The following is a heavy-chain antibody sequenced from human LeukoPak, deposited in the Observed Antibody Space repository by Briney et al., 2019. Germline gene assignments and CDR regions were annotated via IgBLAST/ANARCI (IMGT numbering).Heavy chain of an antibody. CDR3: ARGYGYYFES. CDR1: GGSISSYY. V-gene: IGHV4-59*03. Sequence: SETLSLTCTVSGGSISSYYWNWIRQPPGKGLEWIGYIYSSGSTNYNPSLKSRVAISVDTSRNQFSLKLSSVTTADTAVDYCARGYGYYFESWGQGTLVTVSS. CDR2: IYSSGST. J-gene: IGHJ4*02. D-gene: IGHD5-18*01.